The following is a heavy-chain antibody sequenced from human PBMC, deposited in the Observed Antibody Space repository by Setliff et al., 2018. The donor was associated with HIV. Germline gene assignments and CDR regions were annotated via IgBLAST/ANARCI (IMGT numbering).Heavy chain of an antibody. CDR2: INPSGGST. Sequence: ASVKVSCKASGYTFTSYYMHWVRQAPGRGLEWMGIINPSGGSTSYAQKFQGRVTMTRDTSTSTVYMELSSLRSEDTAVYYCARGDPASYYNFWSGYASETFDIWGQGTMVTVSS. D-gene: IGHD3-3*01. V-gene: IGHV1-46*01. J-gene: IGHJ3*02. CDR3: ARGDPASYYNFWSGYASETFDI. CDR1: GYTFTSYY.